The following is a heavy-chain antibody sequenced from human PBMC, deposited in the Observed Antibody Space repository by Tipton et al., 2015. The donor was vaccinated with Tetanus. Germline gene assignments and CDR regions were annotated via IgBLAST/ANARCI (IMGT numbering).Heavy chain of an antibody. CDR2: IYSSGST. CDR1: GVSISGGRYC. J-gene: IGHJ4*02. D-gene: IGHD1-26*01. CDR3: ARDQARGARGWNYFDF. Sequence: TLSLTCSASGVSISGGRYCWSWIRQRPGKGLGWIGDIYSSGSTYTDPSLKGRVTISVDTSKNQFSLRVNSVTAADTAVYYCARDQARGARGWNYFDFWGLGTLVTVSS. V-gene: IGHV4-31*03.